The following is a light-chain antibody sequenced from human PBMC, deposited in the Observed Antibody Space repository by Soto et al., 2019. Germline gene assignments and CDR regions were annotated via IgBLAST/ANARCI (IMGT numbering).Light chain of an antibody. J-gene: IGLJ2*01. CDR1: SSDVGSYNR. Sequence: QSALTQPPSVSGSPGQSVTISCTGNSSDVGSYNRVSWYQQPPGTAPKLIIYEVNNRPSGVPDRFSGSKSGNTASLTISGLQADDEADYYCSSYTSSSTVLFGGGTKLTVL. CDR2: EVN. CDR3: SSYTSSSTVL. V-gene: IGLV2-18*02.